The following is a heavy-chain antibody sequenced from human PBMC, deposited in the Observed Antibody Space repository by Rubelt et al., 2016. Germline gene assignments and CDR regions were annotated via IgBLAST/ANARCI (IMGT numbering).Heavy chain of an antibody. J-gene: IGHJ6*02. CDR1: GGSFSGYY. V-gene: IGHV4-34*01. CDR3: ARIPRRLLRYFDWLPFMDV. Sequence: QVQLQQWGAGLLKPSETLSLTCAVYGGSFSGYYWSWIRQPPGKGLEWIGEINHSGSTNYNPSLSCCVPLSLATSQNPSSRSLVPVSDADTAVYYWARIPRRLLRYFDWLPFMDVWGQGTTVTVSS. D-gene: IGHD3-9*01. CDR2: INHSGST.